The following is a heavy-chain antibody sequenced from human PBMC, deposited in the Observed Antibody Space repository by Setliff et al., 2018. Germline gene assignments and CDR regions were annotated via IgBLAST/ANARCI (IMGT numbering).Heavy chain of an antibody. CDR2: IIPIFGTA. V-gene: IGHV1-69*06. CDR1: GGTFSSYA. Sequence: GASVKVSCKASGGTFSSYAISWVRQAPGQGLEWMGRIIPIFGTANYAQKFQGRVTITANKSTSTAYMEPSSLRSEDTAVYYCATNSYSGGFFAFDIWGQGTMVTVSS. J-gene: IGHJ3*02. CDR3: ATNSYSGGFFAFDI. D-gene: IGHD1-26*01.